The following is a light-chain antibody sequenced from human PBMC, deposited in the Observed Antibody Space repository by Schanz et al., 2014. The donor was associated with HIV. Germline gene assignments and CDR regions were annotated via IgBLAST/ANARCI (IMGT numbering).Light chain of an antibody. V-gene: IGLV1-44*01. CDR2: NTF. CDR3: GTWDDSLNGWV. Sequence: QSVLTQPPSASGTPGQRVTISCSGSSSNFRSNAVNWYQQLPGTAPRLVIYNTFHRPSGVPDRFSGSQSGTSASLVISGLQSEDEADYYCGTWDDSLNGWVFGGGTKLTVL. J-gene: IGLJ3*02. CDR1: SSNFRSNA.